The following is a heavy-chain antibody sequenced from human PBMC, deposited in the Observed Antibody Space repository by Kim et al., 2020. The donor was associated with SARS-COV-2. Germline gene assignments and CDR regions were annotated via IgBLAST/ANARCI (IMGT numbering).Heavy chain of an antibody. D-gene: IGHD6-13*01. V-gene: IGHV1-18*01. Sequence: ASVKVSCKASGYTFTSYGISWVRQAPGQGLEWMGWISAYNGNTNYAQKLQGRVTMTTDTSTSTAYMELRSLRSDDTAVYYCARVSSNEGAAAGTWWFDPWGQGTLVTVSS. J-gene: IGHJ5*02. CDR2: ISAYNGNT. CDR3: ARVSSNEGAAAGTWWFDP. CDR1: GYTFTSYG.